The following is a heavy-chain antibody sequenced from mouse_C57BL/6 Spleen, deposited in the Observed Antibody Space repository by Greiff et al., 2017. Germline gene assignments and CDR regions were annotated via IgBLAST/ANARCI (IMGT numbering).Heavy chain of an antibody. J-gene: IGHJ3*01. Sequence: VQLKESGPELVKPGASVKISCKASGYSFTGYYMNWVKQSPEKSLEWIGEINPSTGGTTYNQKFKAKATLTVDKSSSTAYMQLKSLTSEDSAVYYCAIYYDYDDGFAYWGKGTLVTVSA. D-gene: IGHD2-4*01. CDR1: GYSFTGYY. CDR2: INPSTGGT. V-gene: IGHV1-42*01. CDR3: AIYYDYDDGFAY.